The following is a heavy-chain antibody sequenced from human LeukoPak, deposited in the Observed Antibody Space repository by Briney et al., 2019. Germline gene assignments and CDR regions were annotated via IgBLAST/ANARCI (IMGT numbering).Heavy chain of an antibody. D-gene: IGHD2-21*02. Sequence: PSETLSLTCTVSGGSISSSSYYWGWIRQPPGKGLEWIGSIYYSGSTYYNPSLKSRVTISVDTSKNQFSLKLSSVTAADTAVYYCELRVVTATGLFDYWGQGTLVTVSS. CDR1: GGSISSSSYY. CDR2: IYYSGST. J-gene: IGHJ4*02. CDR3: ELRVVTATGLFDY. V-gene: IGHV4-39*01.